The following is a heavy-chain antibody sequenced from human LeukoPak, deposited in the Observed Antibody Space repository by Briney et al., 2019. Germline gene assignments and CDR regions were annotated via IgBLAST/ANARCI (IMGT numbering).Heavy chain of an antibody. Sequence: GGSLRLSCAASGFTFSSYWMHWVRQAPGKGLVWVSSINSDGSSTSYADSVKGRLTISRDNAKNTLYLQMNTLRAEDTAVYYCASLDYWGQGTPVTVSS. CDR1: GFTFSSYW. CDR2: INSDGSST. J-gene: IGHJ4*02. V-gene: IGHV3-74*01. CDR3: ASLDY.